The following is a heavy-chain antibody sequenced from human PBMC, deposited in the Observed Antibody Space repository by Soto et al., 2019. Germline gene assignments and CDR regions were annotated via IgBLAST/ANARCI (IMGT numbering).Heavy chain of an antibody. CDR3: ASYNWNDDGDY. CDR2: IYYSETT. CDR1: GGSVSSGSYY. D-gene: IGHD1-20*01. Sequence: QVQLQESGPGLVKPSETLSLTCTVSGGSVSSGSYYWSWIRQPPGKGLEWIGYIYYSETTNYNPSLKSRVTISVDTSKNQFSLKLNSVTAPDTAVYYCASYNWNDDGDYWGQGTLVTVSS. V-gene: IGHV4-61*01. J-gene: IGHJ4*02.